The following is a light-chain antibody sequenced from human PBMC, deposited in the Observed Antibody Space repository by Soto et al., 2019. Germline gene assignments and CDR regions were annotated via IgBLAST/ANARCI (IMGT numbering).Light chain of an antibody. CDR2: GAS. V-gene: IGKV3-15*01. J-gene: IGKJ1*01. CDR1: QSVSSN. CDR3: QQYNNWSRT. Sequence: EIVMTQSPATLSVSPGERATLSCRASQSVSSNLAWYQQKPGQAPRLLIYGASTRATGIPARFSGSRSGTEFTLTISSLQSEYFAVYYCQQYNNWSRTFGQGTKVEIK.